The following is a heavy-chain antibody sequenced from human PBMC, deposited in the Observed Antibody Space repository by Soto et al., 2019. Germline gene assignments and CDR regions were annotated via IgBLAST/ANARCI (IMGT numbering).Heavy chain of an antibody. CDR3: ATASGWFGEFDS. Sequence: EVQLLESGGGLVQPGGSLRLSCAASGFTFSSYAMSWVRQAPGKGLEWVSAISGSGGSTYYADSVKGQFTISRDNSKNALYLNMNSPRAEDTAVYYCATASGWFGEFDSWGQGTLVTVSS. D-gene: IGHD3-10*01. J-gene: IGHJ4*02. CDR2: ISGSGGST. CDR1: GFTFSSYA. V-gene: IGHV3-23*01.